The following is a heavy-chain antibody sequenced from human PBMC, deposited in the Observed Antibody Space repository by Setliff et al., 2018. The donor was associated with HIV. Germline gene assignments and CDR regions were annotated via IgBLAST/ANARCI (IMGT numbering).Heavy chain of an antibody. D-gene: IGHD1-26*01. CDR1: GGPLNSRNW. CDR3: EAATVGETGYYGIDV. V-gene: IGHV4-4*02. CDR2: IYQSGTT. Sequence: PSETLSLTCAVSGGPLNSRNWWSWVRQPPGKGLEWIGNIYQSGTTYYNSSLTSRVTMSVDTSKNQFSLKLNSVTAADTAVYYCEAATVGETGYYGIDVWGPGTTVTVSS. J-gene: IGHJ6*02.